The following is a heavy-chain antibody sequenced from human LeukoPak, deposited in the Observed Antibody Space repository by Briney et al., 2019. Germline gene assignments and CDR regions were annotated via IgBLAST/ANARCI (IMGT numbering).Heavy chain of an antibody. CDR3: AQRALGVTSGGIVY. V-gene: IGHV3-23*01. J-gene: IGHJ4*02. CDR1: GFTFSSYA. D-gene: IGHD3-10*01. CDR2: ISGSGGST. Sequence: GGSLRLSCAASGFTFSSYAMSWVRQAPGKGLEWVSAISGSGGSTYYADSVKGRFTISRDNSKNTLYLQMNSLRAEDTAVDYCAQRALGVTSGGIVYWGQRTLVTVSS.